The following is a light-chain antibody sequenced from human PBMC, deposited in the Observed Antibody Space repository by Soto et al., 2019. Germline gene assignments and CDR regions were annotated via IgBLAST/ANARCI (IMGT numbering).Light chain of an antibody. J-gene: IGKJ2*01. CDR1: QSVSKF. Sequence: EVVLTQSPGTLSLSPGERASLSCRASQSVSKFLAWYQQKPGQAPRLIIYGTPTRATGIPDRFSASGSGTDFTLTILRLEPEDFAVYYCQQYGGSPRYTFGQGTKLE. CDR2: GTP. V-gene: IGKV3-20*01. CDR3: QQYGGSPRYT.